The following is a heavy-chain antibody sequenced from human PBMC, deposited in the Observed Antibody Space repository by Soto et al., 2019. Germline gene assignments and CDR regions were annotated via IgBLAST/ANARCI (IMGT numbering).Heavy chain of an antibody. CDR1: GFTFSSYG. CDR3: ARDGRDCSTGVCYSPH. CDR2: ISSTSTTI. V-gene: IGHV3-48*02. J-gene: IGHJ1*01. Sequence: EVQLVESGGVLVQPGGSLRLSCAASGFTFSSYGMNWVRQAPGKGLEWVSYISSTSTTIYYADSVKGRFTVSRDNAQNSLYLQMHSLRDEDTAVYYCARDGRDCSTGVCYSPHWGQGTLVTVSS. D-gene: IGHD2-8*01.